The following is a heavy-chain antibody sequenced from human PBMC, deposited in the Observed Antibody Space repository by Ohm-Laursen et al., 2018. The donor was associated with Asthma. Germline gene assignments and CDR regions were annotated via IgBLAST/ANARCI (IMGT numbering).Heavy chain of an antibody. Sequence: SLRLSCAASGFTFSSYAMSWVRQAPGKGLEWVSAISGSGGSTYYADSVKGRFTISRDNSKNTLYLQMNSLRAEDTAVYYCAIHSGSYWVFDYWGQGTLVTVSS. CDR3: AIHSGSYWVFDY. D-gene: IGHD1-26*01. CDR1: GFTFSSYA. J-gene: IGHJ4*02. CDR2: ISGSGGST. V-gene: IGHV3-23*01.